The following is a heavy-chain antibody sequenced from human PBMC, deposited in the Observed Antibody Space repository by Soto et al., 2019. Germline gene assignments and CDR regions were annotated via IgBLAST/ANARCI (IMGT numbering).Heavy chain of an antibody. D-gene: IGHD1-1*01. J-gene: IGHJ5*02. CDR2: ISAYNGNT. CDR3: AREVEMEPRGNWFDP. Sequence: QVQLVQSGAEVKKPGASVKVSCKASGYTFTSYGISWVRQAPGQGREWMGWISAYNGNTNYAQKLQGRVTMTTDTSTSTAYMELRSMRADDTAVYYCAREVEMEPRGNWFDPWGQGTLVTVSS. V-gene: IGHV1-18*01. CDR1: GYTFTSYG.